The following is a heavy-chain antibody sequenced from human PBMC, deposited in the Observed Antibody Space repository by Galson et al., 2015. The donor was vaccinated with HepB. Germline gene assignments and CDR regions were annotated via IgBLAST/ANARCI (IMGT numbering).Heavy chain of an antibody. CDR1: GYIFTSFG. D-gene: IGHD5/OR15-5a*01. CDR3: ARVRLVSAGLNDY. J-gene: IGHJ4*02. V-gene: IGHV1-18*01. Sequence: SVKVSCKAPGYIFTSFGISWVRQAPGQGLEWMGWISGYSGKTEYAQNLQGRVTVTTDTSATTAYLELRSLRSDDTAVYYCARVRLVSAGLNDYWGQGTLVTVSS. CDR2: ISGYSGKT.